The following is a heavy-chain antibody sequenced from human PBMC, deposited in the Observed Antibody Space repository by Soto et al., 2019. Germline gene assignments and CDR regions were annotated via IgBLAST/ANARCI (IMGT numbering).Heavy chain of an antibody. CDR2: IYYSGST. CDR1: GGSISSSSYY. V-gene: IGHV4-39*01. Sequence: SETLSLTCTVSGGSISSSSYYWGWIRQPPGKGLEWIGSIYYSGSTYYNPSLKSRVTISVDTSKNQFSLKLSSVTAADTAVYYCAGGGWYGRFFDYWGQGTLVTVSS. D-gene: IGHD6-19*01. J-gene: IGHJ4*02. CDR3: AGGGWYGRFFDY.